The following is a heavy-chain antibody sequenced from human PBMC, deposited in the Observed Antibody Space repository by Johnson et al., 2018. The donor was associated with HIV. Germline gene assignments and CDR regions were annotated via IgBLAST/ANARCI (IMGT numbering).Heavy chain of an antibody. J-gene: IGHJ3*02. CDR3: VREGGYNWNALGFRDAFDK. V-gene: IGHV3-7*05. CDR2: IKEDGSED. Sequence: VQLVESGGDLVQPGGSLRLSCAASGFIFSNYWMSWVRQAPGKGLEWLANIKEDGSEDYYVDSLKGRFIIFRDNAQNSLYLQMDNLRAEDTALYYCVREGGYNWNALGFRDAFDKWGRGTMVIVSS. D-gene: IGHD1-20*01. CDR1: GFIFSNYW.